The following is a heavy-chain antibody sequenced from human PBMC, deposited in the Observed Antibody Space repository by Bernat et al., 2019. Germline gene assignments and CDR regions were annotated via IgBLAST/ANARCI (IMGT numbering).Heavy chain of an antibody. CDR3: ARVSDYCGSRLYCYFDY. D-gene: IGHD3-22*01. Sequence: QVQLVESGGGVVQPGRSLRLSCAASGFTFSYYPIHWVRQAPGKGLAWVAVISSDGSNEYYADSVKGRFTISRDNSKTTLYLQMNSLRAEDTAVYYCARVSDYCGSRLYCYFDYWGQGTLVTVSS. V-gene: IGHV3-30-3*01. CDR2: ISSDGSNE. J-gene: IGHJ4*02. CDR1: GFTFSYYP.